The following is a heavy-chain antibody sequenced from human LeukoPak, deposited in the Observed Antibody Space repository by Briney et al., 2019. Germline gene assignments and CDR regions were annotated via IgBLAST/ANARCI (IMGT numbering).Heavy chain of an antibody. V-gene: IGHV3-23*01. CDR2: ISGSGGST. J-gene: IGHJ4*02. Sequence: PSGGSLRLSCAASGFTFSNYAMSWVRQAPGKGLEWVSAISGSGGSTYYADSVKGRFTISRDNAKNSLYLQMNSLRAEDTAVYFCARGTNWSPLDFDYWGQGTQVTVSS. CDR1: GFTFSNYA. D-gene: IGHD1-20*01. CDR3: ARGTNWSPLDFDY.